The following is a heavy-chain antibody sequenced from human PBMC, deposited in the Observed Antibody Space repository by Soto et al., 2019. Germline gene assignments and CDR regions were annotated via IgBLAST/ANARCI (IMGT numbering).Heavy chain of an antibody. J-gene: IGHJ6*02. CDR3: ARVRGRTTATTGRGVDV. V-gene: IGHV4-39*01. D-gene: IGHD4-17*01. Sequence: QVQLQESGPGLVKPAATLSLSCTVSGCSFSSSSFYWCWVRPPQGKGLEGIGTIYYSGSTFYNPSMVRRVTIIVDTSKNKFALKLSSVPAADTAVYYCARVRGRTTATTGRGVDVWGQGTTVTVSS. CDR2: IYYSGST. CDR1: GCSFSSSSFY.